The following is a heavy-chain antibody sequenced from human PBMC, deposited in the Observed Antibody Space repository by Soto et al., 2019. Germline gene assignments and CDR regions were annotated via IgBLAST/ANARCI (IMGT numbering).Heavy chain of an antibody. D-gene: IGHD5-12*01. Sequence: EVQVVVSGGGLVQPGGSLKLSCAASGVTFSGSAMHWVRQASGKGLEWVGRIRSKANSYATAYGASVKGRFTMSRDDSKTKAYLPMNSLKTEDTAVYYCSTRGDGYNADFDYWGQGPLVTVSS. V-gene: IGHV3-73*01. J-gene: IGHJ4*02. CDR2: IRSKANSYAT. CDR3: STRGDGYNADFDY. CDR1: GVTFSGSA.